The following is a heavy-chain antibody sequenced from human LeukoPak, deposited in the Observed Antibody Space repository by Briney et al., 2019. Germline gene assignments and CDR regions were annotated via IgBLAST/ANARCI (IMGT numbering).Heavy chain of an antibody. CDR1: GYTFTSYD. D-gene: IGHD6-19*01. CDR2: INPDNGNT. Sequence: ASVKVSCKASGYTFTSYDINWVRQATGQGLEWVGWINPDNGNTDSAQKFQGRATFRSNISITTAYMELSSLTSEDTAVYYCAKGGYSTGWYSPWYFDLWGRGTLVTVSS. CDR3: AKGGYSTGWYSPWYFDL. J-gene: IGHJ2*01. V-gene: IGHV1-8*01.